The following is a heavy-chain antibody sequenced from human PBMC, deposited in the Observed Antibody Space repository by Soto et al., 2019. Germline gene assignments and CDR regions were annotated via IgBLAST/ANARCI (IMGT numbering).Heavy chain of an antibody. V-gene: IGHV4-31*03. CDR3: ARSRTATRNWFDP. J-gene: IGHJ5*02. CDR1: GGSISSGGYY. D-gene: IGHD5-18*01. Sequence: SSETLSLTCTVSGGSISSGGYYWSWIRQHPGKGLEWIGYIYYSGSTYYNPSLKSRVTISVDTSKNQSSLKLSSVTAADTAVYYCARSRTATRNWFDPWGQGTLVTVPS. CDR2: IYYSGST.